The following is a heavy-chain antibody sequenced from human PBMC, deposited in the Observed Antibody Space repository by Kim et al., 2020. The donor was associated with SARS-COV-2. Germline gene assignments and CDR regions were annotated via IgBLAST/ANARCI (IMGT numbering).Heavy chain of an antibody. CDR1: GYSFTSYW. CDR2: IDPSDSYT. J-gene: IGHJ4*02. V-gene: IGHV5-10-1*01. Sequence: GESLKISCKGSGYSFTSYWISWVRQMPGKGLEWMGRIDPSDSYTNYSPSFQGHVTISADKSISTAYLQWSSLKASDTAMYYCARQAAGGRVGATKPGDYWGQGTLVTVSS. CDR3: ARQAAGGRVGATKPGDY. D-gene: IGHD1-26*01.